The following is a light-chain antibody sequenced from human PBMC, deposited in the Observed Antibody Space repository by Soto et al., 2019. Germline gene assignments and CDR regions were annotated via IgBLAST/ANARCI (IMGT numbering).Light chain of an antibody. CDR3: SSYTSSSTRV. J-gene: IGLJ3*02. CDR2: EVS. Sequence: QSALTQPASVSGSPGQSITISCTGTSSDVGGYNYVSWYQQHPGKAPKLMIYEVSNRPSGVSNRFSGSNSGNTASLTISGLQAEDEDDYYCSSYTSSSTRVFGEGTKLTVL. CDR1: SSDVGGYNY. V-gene: IGLV2-14*01.